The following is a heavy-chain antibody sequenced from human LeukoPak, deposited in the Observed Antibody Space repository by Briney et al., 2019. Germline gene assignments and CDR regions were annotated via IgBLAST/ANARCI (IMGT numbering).Heavy chain of an antibody. V-gene: IGHV4-34*01. CDR1: GGSFSGYY. Sequence: PSETLSLTCAVYGGSFSGYYWSWIRQPPGKGLEWIGEINHSGSTNYNPSLKSRVTISVDTSKNQFSLKLSSVTAADTAVYYCARGPSGVAFIWGQGAIVTVSS. J-gene: IGHJ3*02. D-gene: IGHD2-8*01. CDR2: INHSGST. CDR3: ARGPSGVAFI.